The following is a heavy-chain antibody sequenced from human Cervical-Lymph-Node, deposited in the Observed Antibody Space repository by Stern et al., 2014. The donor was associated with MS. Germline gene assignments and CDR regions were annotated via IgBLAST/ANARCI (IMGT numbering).Heavy chain of an antibody. J-gene: IGHJ6*02. V-gene: IGHV3-30*03. D-gene: IGHD2-15*01. Sequence: VQLVESGGGVVRPGRSLRLSCAASGFTFRRHGLHWVRQAPGKGLEWVAVMSYDGSNKYYGDSVKGRFTISRDNFKDMLFLQMDSLRAEDTAVYYCVRGGLDCPGDTCYVGGMDFWGQGTAVTVSS. CDR2: MSYDGSNK. CDR1: GFTFRRHG. CDR3: VRGGLDCPGDTCYVGGMDF.